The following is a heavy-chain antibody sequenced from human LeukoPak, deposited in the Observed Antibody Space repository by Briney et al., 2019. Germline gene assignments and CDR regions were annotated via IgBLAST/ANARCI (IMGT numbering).Heavy chain of an antibody. V-gene: IGHV1-69*06. Sequence: GASVKVSCKASGGTFSSYAISWVRQAPGQGLEWMGGIIPIFGTANYAQKFQGRVTITADKSTSTAYMELSSLRSEDTAVYYCARVPWGSYRYGAFDIWGQGTMVTVSS. CDR1: GGTFSSYA. D-gene: IGHD3-16*02. CDR3: ARVPWGSYRYGAFDI. J-gene: IGHJ3*02. CDR2: IIPIFGTA.